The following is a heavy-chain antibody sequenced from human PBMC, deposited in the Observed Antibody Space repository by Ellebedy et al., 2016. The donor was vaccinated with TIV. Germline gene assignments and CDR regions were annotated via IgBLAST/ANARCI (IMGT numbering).Heavy chain of an antibody. CDR1: GFTFSSYS. V-gene: IGHV3-48*04. Sequence: GEFLKISCAASGFTFSSYSMNWVRQAPGKGLEWVSYIGSTITTIYYADSVKGRFTISRDNAKNSLYLQMNSLRAEDTAVYYCARGGGSRLSHSFDIWGQGTMVTVSS. CDR3: ARGGGSRLSHSFDI. CDR2: IGSTITTI. D-gene: IGHD3-10*01. J-gene: IGHJ3*02.